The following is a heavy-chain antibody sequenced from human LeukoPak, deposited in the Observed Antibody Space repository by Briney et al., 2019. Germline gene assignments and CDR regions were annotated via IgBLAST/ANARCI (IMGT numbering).Heavy chain of an antibody. V-gene: IGHV4-34*01. J-gene: IGHJ4*02. Sequence: SETLSHTCAVYGGSFSGYYWSWIRQPPGKGLEWIGEINHSGSTNYNPSLKSRVTISVDTSKNQFSLKLSSVTAADTAVYYCARGLKTVTSYWGQGTLVTVSS. D-gene: IGHD4-17*01. CDR2: INHSGST. CDR3: ARGLKTVTSY. CDR1: GGSFSGYY.